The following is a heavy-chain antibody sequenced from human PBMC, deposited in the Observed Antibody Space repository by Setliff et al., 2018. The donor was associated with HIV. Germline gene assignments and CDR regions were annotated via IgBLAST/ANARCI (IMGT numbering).Heavy chain of an antibody. CDR2: INPKSGGT. CDR1: GYTFTDYY. CDR3: ARAAGYSSSWHRYAFEI. V-gene: IGHV1-2*02. D-gene: IGHD6-13*01. J-gene: IGHJ3*02. Sequence: SCKASGYTFTDYYMHWVRQAPGQGLEWMGWINPKSGGTNSALKFQGRVTMTRDTSISTAYMELSRLRSDDTAVYYCARAAGYSSSWHRYAFEIWGQGTMVTVSS.